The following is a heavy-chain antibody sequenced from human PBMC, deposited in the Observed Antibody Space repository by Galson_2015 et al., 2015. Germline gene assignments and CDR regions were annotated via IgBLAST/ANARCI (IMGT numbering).Heavy chain of an antibody. CDR3: AREVTVAAAAGGWFDP. J-gene: IGHJ5*02. CDR1: GGTFSSYA. CDR2: FIPIFGTA. V-gene: IGHV1-69*01. Sequence: SAKVSCKAYGGTFSSYAISWVRQAPGQGLEWMGGFIPIFGTANYAQKFQGRVTITADESTSTAYMELSSLRSEDTAVYYRAREVTVAAAAGGWFDPWGQGTLVTVSS. D-gene: IGHD6-13*01.